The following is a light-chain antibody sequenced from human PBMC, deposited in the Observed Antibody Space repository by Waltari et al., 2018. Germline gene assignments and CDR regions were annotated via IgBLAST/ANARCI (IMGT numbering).Light chain of an antibody. CDR3: QKYNIPGT. CDR2: KAS. J-gene: IGKJ2*02. CDR1: QSISAW. V-gene: IGKV1-5*03. Sequence: DIQMTQSPSTLSASVGDRVTITCRASQSISAWLAWYQQKPGKARKHLINKASSLQSGVPSRFSGSGSGTEFTLTISSLQPDDFATYYCQKYNIPGTFGQGTRLEIK.